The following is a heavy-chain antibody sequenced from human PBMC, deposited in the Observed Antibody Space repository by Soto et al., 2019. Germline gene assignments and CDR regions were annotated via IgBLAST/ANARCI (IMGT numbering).Heavy chain of an antibody. V-gene: IGHV5-51*01. CDR3: ARRQDYYGSGSYDPINWFDP. J-gene: IGHJ5*02. CDR2: IYPGDSDT. CDR1: GYSFTSYW. Sequence: GESLKISCKGSGYSFTSYWIGWVRQMPGKGLEWMGIIYPGDSDTRYSPSFQGQVTISADKSISTAYLQWSSLKASDTAMYYCARRQDYYGSGSYDPINWFDPWGQGTLVTVSS. D-gene: IGHD3-10*01.